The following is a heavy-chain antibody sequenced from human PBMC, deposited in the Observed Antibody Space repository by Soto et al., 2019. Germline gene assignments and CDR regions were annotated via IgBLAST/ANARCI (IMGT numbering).Heavy chain of an antibody. CDR3: AKEITVTSYFDY. Sequence: QVQLVESGGGVVQPGRSLRLSCAASGFTFSSYGMHGVRQAPGKGLEWVAVISYDGSNKYYADSVKGRFTISRDNSKNTLYLQMNSLRAEDTAVYYCAKEITVTSYFDYWGQGTLVTVSS. CDR1: GFTFSSYG. CDR2: ISYDGSNK. D-gene: IGHD4-17*01. V-gene: IGHV3-30*18. J-gene: IGHJ4*02.